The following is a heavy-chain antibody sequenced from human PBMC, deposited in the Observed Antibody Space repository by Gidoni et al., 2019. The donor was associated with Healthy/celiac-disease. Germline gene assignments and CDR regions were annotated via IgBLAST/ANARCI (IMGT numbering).Heavy chain of an antibody. CDR3: ARVTGAFDY. CDR1: GGSISSYY. V-gene: IGHV4-59*01. D-gene: IGHD4-4*01. CDR2: IYYSGST. Sequence: QVQLQESGPGLVKPSETLSLTCTVSGGSISSYYWSWIRQPPGKGLEWIGYIYYSGSTNYNPSLKSRVTISVDTSKNQFSLKLSSVTAADTAVYYCARVTGAFDYWGQGTLVTVSS. J-gene: IGHJ4*02.